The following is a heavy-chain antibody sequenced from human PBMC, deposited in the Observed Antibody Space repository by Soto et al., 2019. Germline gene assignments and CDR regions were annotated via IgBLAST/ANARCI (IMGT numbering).Heavy chain of an antibody. J-gene: IGHJ4*02. D-gene: IGHD3-22*01. CDR2: IIPIFGTA. Sequence: SVKVSCKASGGTFSSYAISWVRQAPGQGLEWMGGIIPIFGTANYAQKFQGRVTITADESTSTAYMELSSLRSEDTVVYYCARSYPPTYYYDSSGYPNFDYWGQGTLVTVSS. V-gene: IGHV1-69*13. CDR1: GGTFSSYA. CDR3: ARSYPPTYYYDSSGYPNFDY.